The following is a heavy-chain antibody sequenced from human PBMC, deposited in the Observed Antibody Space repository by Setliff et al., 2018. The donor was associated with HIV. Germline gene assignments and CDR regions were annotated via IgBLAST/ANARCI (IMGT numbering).Heavy chain of an antibody. V-gene: IGHV1-2*02. CDR1: GYTFTGYY. J-gene: IGHJ4*02. CDR3: ARSQRGYSGRYSFEY. CDR2: INPNSGGT. Sequence: ASVKVSCKASGYTFTGYYMHWVRQAPGQGLEWMGWINPNSGGTNYAQKFQGRVTMTRDTSISTAYMELSRLRSDDTAVYYCARSQRGYSGRYSFEYWGQGRRVTVSS. D-gene: IGHD5-12*01.